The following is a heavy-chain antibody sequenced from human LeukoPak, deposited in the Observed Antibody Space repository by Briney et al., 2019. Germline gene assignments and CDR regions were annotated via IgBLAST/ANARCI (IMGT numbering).Heavy chain of an antibody. CDR2: INHSGST. V-gene: IGHV4-34*01. D-gene: IGHD3-22*01. CDR3: AREVPEENYYDSSGLFDY. Sequence: SETLSLTCAVYGGSFSGYYWSWIRQPPGKGLEWIGEINHSGSTNYNPYLKSRVTRSVDTSKNQFSLKLSSVTAADTAVYYCAREVPEENYYDSSGLFDYWGQGTLVTVSS. CDR1: GGSFSGYY. J-gene: IGHJ4*02.